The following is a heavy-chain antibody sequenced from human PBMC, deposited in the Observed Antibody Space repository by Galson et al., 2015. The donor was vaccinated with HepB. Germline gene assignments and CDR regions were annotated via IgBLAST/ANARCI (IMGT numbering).Heavy chain of an antibody. V-gene: IGHV3-74*01. CDR2: INTDGTFL. CDR1: GFIFSNYW. D-gene: IGHD2-2*01. Sequence: SLRLSCAASGFIFSNYWMHWVRQTPGKGLVWISRINTDGTFLSYADSVKGRFTISRDNAKNTLYLQMNSLRAEDTAVYYCARVARYCGGASCYGWFDPWGQGTQVTVSS. J-gene: IGHJ5*02. CDR3: ARVARYCGGASCYGWFDP.